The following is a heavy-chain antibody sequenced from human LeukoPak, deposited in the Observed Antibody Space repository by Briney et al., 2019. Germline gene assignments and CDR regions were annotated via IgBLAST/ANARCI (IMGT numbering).Heavy chain of an antibody. D-gene: IGHD2-15*01. Sequence: PSETLSLTCTVSGGSISSYYWSWIRQPAGKGLEWIGRIYTSGSTNYNPSLKSRVTMSVDTSKNQFSLKLSSVTAADAAVYYCARGYCSGGSCHLSPFDIWGQGTMVTVSS. CDR2: IYTSGST. J-gene: IGHJ3*02. CDR3: ARGYCSGGSCHLSPFDI. V-gene: IGHV4-4*07. CDR1: GGSISSYY.